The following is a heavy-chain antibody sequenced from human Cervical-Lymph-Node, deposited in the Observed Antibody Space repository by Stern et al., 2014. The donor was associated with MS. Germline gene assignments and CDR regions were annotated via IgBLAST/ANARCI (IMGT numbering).Heavy chain of an antibody. D-gene: IGHD3-3*01. J-gene: IGHJ1*01. CDR1: GFTFSSYA. V-gene: IGHV3-23*04. CDR3: AKPPRPIFGVVIIPEYFQH. CDR2: ISGSGGRK. Sequence: EVQLVESGGGLVQPGGSLRLSCAASGFTFSSYAMSWVRQAPGKGLEWVSAISGSGGRKYYADSVKGRFTISRDNSKNTLYLQMNSLRAEDTAIYYCAKPPRPIFGVVIIPEYFQHWGQGTLVTVSS.